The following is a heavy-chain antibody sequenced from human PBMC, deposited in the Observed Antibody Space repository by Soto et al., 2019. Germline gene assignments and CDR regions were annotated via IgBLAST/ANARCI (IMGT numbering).Heavy chain of an antibody. CDR1: GFTFTRYS. CDR3: ARESEELTSNFDY. V-gene: IGHV3-21*06. D-gene: IGHD1-26*01. Sequence: EVQLVESGGGLVQPGGSLRLSCAASGFTFTRYSMNWVRQTPGKGLDWVSSISSTTNYIYYGDSMKGRFTISRDNAKNSLYLEMNSLRAEDTAVYYCARESEELTSNFDYWGQGTLVTVSS. CDR2: ISSTTNYI. J-gene: IGHJ4*02.